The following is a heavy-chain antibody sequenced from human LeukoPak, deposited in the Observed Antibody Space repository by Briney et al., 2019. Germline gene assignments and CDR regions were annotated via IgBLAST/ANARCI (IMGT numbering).Heavy chain of an antibody. CDR2: IIPIFGTA. J-gene: IGHJ4*02. D-gene: IGHD4-11*01. V-gene: IGHV1-69*05. CDR1: GGTFSSYA. Sequence: ASVKVSCKASGGTFSSYAISWVRQAPGQGLEWMGRIIPIFGTANYAQKFQGRVTITTDESTSTAYMELSSLRSEDTAVYYCARYRDSNYVYGPYFDYWGQGTLVTVSS. CDR3: ARYRDSNYVYGPYFDY.